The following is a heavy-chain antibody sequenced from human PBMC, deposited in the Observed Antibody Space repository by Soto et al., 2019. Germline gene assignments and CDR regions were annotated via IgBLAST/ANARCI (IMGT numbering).Heavy chain of an antibody. V-gene: IGHV1-69*13. CDR3: ARAEYCGGNCYSPSDAFDI. CDR1: GGTFSSYA. CDR2: IIPIFGTA. J-gene: IGHJ3*02. Sequence: SVKVSCKASGGTFSSYAISWVRQAPGQGLEWMGGIIPIFGTANYAQKFQGRVTITADESTSTAYMELSSLRSEDTAVYYCARAEYCGGNCYSPSDAFDIWGQGTMVTVSS. D-gene: IGHD2-21*02.